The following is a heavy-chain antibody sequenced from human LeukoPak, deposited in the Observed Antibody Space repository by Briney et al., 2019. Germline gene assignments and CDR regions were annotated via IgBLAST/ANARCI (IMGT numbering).Heavy chain of an antibody. CDR2: IYYSGST. Sequence: SETLSLTCTVSGGSISSNNYYWGWIRQPPGKGLEWIGNIYYSGSTYYNPSLKSRVTISVDTSKNQFSLKLSSVTAADTAVYYCARHASLGYCSGGSCLNRRPFDYWGQGTLVTVSS. CDR1: GGSISSNNYY. D-gene: IGHD2-15*01. V-gene: IGHV4-39*01. J-gene: IGHJ4*02. CDR3: ARHASLGYCSGGSCLNRRPFDY.